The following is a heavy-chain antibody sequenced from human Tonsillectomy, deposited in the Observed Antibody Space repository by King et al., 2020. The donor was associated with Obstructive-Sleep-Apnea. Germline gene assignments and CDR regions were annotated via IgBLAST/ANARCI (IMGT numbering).Heavy chain of an antibody. CDR1: GASISSDTYY. CDR2: IYYSGNT. V-gene: IGHV4-39*07. J-gene: IGHJ4*02. CDR3: ARDPNLYSSGWLLGY. Sequence: LQLQESGPGLVRPSETLSLTCTVSGASISSDTYYWDWIRQPPGKGLGWIGTIYYSGNTYYSPSLKSRVSMSIDTSKNQLSLKLSSVTAADTAVYYCARDPNLYSSGWLLGYWGQGTLVTVSS. D-gene: IGHD6-19*01.